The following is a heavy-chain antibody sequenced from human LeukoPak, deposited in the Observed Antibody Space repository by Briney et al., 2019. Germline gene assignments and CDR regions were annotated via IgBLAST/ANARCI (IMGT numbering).Heavy chain of an antibody. Sequence: VASVKVSCKASGGTFSSYAISWVRQAPGQGLEWMGGIIPIFGTANYAQKFQGRVTITADESTGTAYMELSSLRSEDTAVYYCASSKQLWLQTTFDYWGQGTLVTVSS. CDR1: GGTFSSYA. CDR3: ASSKQLWLQTTFDY. D-gene: IGHD5-18*01. J-gene: IGHJ4*02. V-gene: IGHV1-69*13. CDR2: IIPIFGTA.